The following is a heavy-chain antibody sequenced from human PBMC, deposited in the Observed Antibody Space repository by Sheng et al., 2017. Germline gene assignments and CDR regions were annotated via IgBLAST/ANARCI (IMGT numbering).Heavy chain of an antibody. CDR2: ISGTGGST. CDR3: AKPRGYTNSFDAFDI. Sequence: EVHLVESGEGLVQPGGPVRLSCAASGFTFNNYAMSWVRQAPGKGLEWVSTISGTGGSTYYADSVKGRFTISRDNSKNTLYLQMNSLRAGDTAVYYCAKPRGYTNSFDAFDIWGQGTMVTVSS. D-gene: IGHD6-13*01. V-gene: IGHV3-23*04. CDR1: GFTFNNYA. J-gene: IGHJ3*02.